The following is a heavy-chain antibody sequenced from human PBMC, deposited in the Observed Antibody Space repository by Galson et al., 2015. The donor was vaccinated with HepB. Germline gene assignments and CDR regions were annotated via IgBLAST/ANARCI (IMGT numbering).Heavy chain of an antibody. Sequence: SLRLSCAAPGFTFSDAWMSWVRQAPGKGLEWVGRIKSKTDGGTTDYAAPVKGRFTISRDDSKNTLYLQMNSLKTEDTAVYYCTTGHPPTDDYSNWDYYYYGMDVWGQGTTVTVSS. J-gene: IGHJ6*02. CDR1: GFTFSDAW. CDR3: TTGHPPTDDYSNWDYYYYGMDV. V-gene: IGHV3-15*01. D-gene: IGHD4-11*01. CDR2: IKSKTDGGTT.